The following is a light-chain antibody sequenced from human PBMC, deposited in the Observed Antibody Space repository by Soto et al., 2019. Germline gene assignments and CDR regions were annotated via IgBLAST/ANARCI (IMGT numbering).Light chain of an antibody. CDR2: DVS. J-gene: IGLJ1*01. V-gene: IGLV2-14*01. CDR3: SSYTTSVTYV. Sequence: QSALTQPASVSGSPGQSITISCTGTSSDVGAYNSVSWYQQHPGKAPKLIIYDVSTRPSGISDRFSGSKSGNTASLPISGLQAEDESDYYCSSYTTSVTYVFGTGTKLTVL. CDR1: SSDVGAYNS.